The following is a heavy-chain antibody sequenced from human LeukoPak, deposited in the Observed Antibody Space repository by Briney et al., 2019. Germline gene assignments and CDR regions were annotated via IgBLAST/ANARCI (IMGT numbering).Heavy chain of an antibody. Sequence: SETLSLTCTVSGGSISSYYWSWIRQPPGKGLEWIGYIYYSGSTNYNPSLKSRVTISVDTSKNQFSLKLSFVTAADTAVYYCAGLLGGARVYWGQGTLVTVSS. V-gene: IGHV4-59*01. D-gene: IGHD1-26*01. CDR1: GGSISSYY. CDR3: AGLLGGARVY. CDR2: IYYSGST. J-gene: IGHJ4*02.